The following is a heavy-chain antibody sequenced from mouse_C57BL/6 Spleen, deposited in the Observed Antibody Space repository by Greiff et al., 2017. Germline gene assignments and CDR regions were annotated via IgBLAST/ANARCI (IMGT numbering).Heavy chain of an antibody. D-gene: IGHD2-13*01. CDR3: ARVLGWDYFYAMDY. CDR2: IDPNSGGT. V-gene: IGHV1-72*01. Sequence: HVQLQQSWAELVKPGASVKLSCKASGYTFTSYWMHWVKQRPGRGLEWIGRIDPNSGGTKYNEKFKSKATLTVDKPSSPVYMQLSSLTSEDSAVYYCARVLGWDYFYAMDYWGQGTSVTVSS. J-gene: IGHJ4*01. CDR1: GYTFTSYW.